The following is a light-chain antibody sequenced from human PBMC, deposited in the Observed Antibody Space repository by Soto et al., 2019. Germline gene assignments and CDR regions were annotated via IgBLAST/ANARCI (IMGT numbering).Light chain of an antibody. CDR1: SSAVAGYNY. J-gene: IGLJ1*01. Sequence: QSALTQPPSASGSPGQSVTISCTGTSSAVAGYNYVSWYQQHPGKAPKLMIYEVNKRPSGVPDRFSGSKSGNTASLTISGLQTDDEADYYCCSHAGSSTYLFGTGTKLTVL. CDR3: CSHAGSSTYL. V-gene: IGLV2-8*01. CDR2: EVN.